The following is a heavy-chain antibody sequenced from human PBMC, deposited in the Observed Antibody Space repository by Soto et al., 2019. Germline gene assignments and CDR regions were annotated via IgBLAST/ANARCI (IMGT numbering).Heavy chain of an antibody. CDR1: GFTFSDYY. CDR3: ARGRGYYDSSGYDY. Sequence: SLRLSCAASGFTFSDYYMNWIRQAPGKGLEWVSYISGGGGSTIYYTDSVKGRFTISRDNAKKSLYLQMNSLRAEDTAVYYCARGRGYYDSSGYDYWGQGTLVTVSS. J-gene: IGHJ4*02. D-gene: IGHD3-22*01. CDR2: ISGGGGSTI. V-gene: IGHV3-11*01.